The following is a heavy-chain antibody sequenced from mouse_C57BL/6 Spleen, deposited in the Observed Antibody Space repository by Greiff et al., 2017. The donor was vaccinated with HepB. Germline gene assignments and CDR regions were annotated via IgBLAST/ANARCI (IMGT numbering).Heavy chain of an antibody. CDR1: GFTFSSYA. J-gene: IGHJ4*01. Sequence: DVQLQESGGGLVKPGGSLKLSCAASGFTFSSYAMSWVRQTPEKRLEWVATISDGGSYTYYPDNVKGRFTISRDNAKNNLYLQMSHLKSEDTAMYYCARSDYDGGAMDYWGQGTSVTVSS. D-gene: IGHD2-4*01. CDR3: ARSDYDGGAMDY. V-gene: IGHV5-4*01. CDR2: ISDGGSYT.